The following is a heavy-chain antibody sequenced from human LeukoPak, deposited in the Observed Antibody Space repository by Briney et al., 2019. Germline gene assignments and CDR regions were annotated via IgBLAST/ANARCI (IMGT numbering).Heavy chain of an antibody. CDR1: GFTFSSYS. CDR2: ISSSSTYI. J-gene: IGHJ3*02. CDR3: ARTYGDYKDDAFDI. V-gene: IGHV3-21*01. D-gene: IGHD4-17*01. Sequence: GGSLRLSCAASGFTFSSYSMNWVRQAPGQGLEWLSSISSSSTYIYYADSLKGRFTISRDIAKNSLYLQMNSLRADDAAVYYCARTYGDYKDDAFDIWGQGTMVTVSS.